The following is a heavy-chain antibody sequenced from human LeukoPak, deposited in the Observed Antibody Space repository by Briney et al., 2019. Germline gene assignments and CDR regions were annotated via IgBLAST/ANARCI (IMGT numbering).Heavy chain of an antibody. CDR1: GYTFTGYF. V-gene: IGHV1-2*02. CDR3: ARDAGRDYGDYIR. CDR2: INPHSGGT. J-gene: IGHJ4*02. Sequence: GASVKVSCKASGYTFTGYFMHWVRQAPGQGLEWMGWINPHSGGTNYAQKFQGRVTMTRDTSSSAAYMELSRLRSDDTAVYYCARDAGRDYGDYIRWGQGTLVTVSS. D-gene: IGHD4-17*01.